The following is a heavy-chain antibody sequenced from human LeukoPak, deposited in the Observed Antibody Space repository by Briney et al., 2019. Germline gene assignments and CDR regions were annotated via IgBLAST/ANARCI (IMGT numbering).Heavy chain of an antibody. J-gene: IGHJ4*02. CDR2: IYYSGST. V-gene: IGHV4-59*01. CDR3: AREADSSGWCDY. CDR1: AGSFSTYY. D-gene: IGHD6-19*01. Sequence: PSETLSLTCTISAGSFSTYYWSWIRQPPGKGLEWIGYIYYSGSTNYNPSLKSRVTISVDTSKNQFSLKLSSVTAADTAVYYCAREADSSGWCDYWGQGTLVTVSS.